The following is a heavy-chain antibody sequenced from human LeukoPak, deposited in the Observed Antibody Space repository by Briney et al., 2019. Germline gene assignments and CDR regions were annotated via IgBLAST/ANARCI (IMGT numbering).Heavy chain of an antibody. CDR3: ARYSGSYSGFDY. D-gene: IGHD1-26*01. Sequence: PSETLSLTCTVSGGSISSYYWSWIRQPPGKGLEWIGYIYYSGSINYNPSLKSRVTISVDTSKNQFSLKLRSVTAADTAVYYCARYSGSYSGFDYRGQGTLVTVSS. V-gene: IGHV4-59*08. CDR1: GGSISSYY. J-gene: IGHJ4*02. CDR2: IYYSGSI.